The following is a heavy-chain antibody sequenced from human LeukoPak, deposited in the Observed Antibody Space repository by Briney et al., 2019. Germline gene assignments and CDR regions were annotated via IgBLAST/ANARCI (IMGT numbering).Heavy chain of an antibody. D-gene: IGHD1-26*01. CDR1: GGSISTYY. J-gene: IGHJ5*02. Sequence: PSETLSLTCTVSGGSISTYYWSWIRQPAGKGLEWIGRVHTSGSTNYNPSLKNRVTISVDNSKNQFSLKLSSVTAADTAIYYGARGLVGTTGEQNWFDPWGQGTLVTVSS. V-gene: IGHV4-4*07. CDR2: VHTSGST. CDR3: ARGLVGTTGEQNWFDP.